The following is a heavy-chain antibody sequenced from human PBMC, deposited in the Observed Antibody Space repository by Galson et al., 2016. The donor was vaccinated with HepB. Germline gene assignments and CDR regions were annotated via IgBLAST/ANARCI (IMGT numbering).Heavy chain of an antibody. Sequence: TLSLTCTVSGGSISSSGSYWGWIRRPPGQGLEWIGNLYHSGSTFYNPSLKSRVTISVDTSKNQFFLKLSSVTAAVTAVYYCARRGVSRTVLMWFGASYYFDYWGQGTLVTVSS. D-gene: IGHD3-10*01. J-gene: IGHJ4*02. V-gene: IGHV4-39*01. CDR1: GGSISSSGSY. CDR2: LYHSGST. CDR3: ARRGVSRTVLMWFGASYYFDY.